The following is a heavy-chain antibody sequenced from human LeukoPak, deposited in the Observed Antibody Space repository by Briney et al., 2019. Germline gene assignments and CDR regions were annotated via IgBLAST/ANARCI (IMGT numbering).Heavy chain of an antibody. Sequence: GGSLRLSCAASGSTVSSNYMSWVRQAPGKGLEWVSVIYSGGSTYYADSVKGRFTISRDNSKNTLYLQMNSLRAEDTAVYYCARGVRIAVAGYIDYWGQGTLVTVSS. V-gene: IGHV3-66*01. CDR1: GSTVSSNY. D-gene: IGHD6-19*01. J-gene: IGHJ4*02. CDR2: IYSGGST. CDR3: ARGVRIAVAGYIDY.